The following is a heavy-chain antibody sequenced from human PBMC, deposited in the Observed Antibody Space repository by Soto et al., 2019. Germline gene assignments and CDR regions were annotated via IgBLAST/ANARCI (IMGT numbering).Heavy chain of an antibody. D-gene: IGHD4-17*01. V-gene: IGHV3-9*01. J-gene: IGHJ4*02. CDR1: GFTFDDYA. Sequence: EVQLVESGGGLVQPGRSLRLSCAASGFTFDDYAMHWVRQGPGKGLEWVSSSSWNSGNLGYADPVKGRFTISRDNAKNSLYLQMNSLRGEDTALYYCAKGASTTVFAFNDYWGQGPLVTVSS. CDR2: SSWNSGNL. CDR3: AKGASTTVFAFNDY.